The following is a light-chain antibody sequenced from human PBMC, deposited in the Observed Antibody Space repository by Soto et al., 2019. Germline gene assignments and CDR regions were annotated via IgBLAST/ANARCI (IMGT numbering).Light chain of an antibody. Sequence: QSVLTRPPSVSGAPGQRVTISCTGSSSSIGAGYDVHWYQRLPGTAPKVLIYRNNNRPSGVPDRFSASKSGTSASLAIIGLQAEDEADYYCQSYDSSLSGYVFGTGTKLTVL. CDR2: RNN. J-gene: IGLJ1*01. CDR1: SSSIGAGYD. V-gene: IGLV1-40*01. CDR3: QSYDSSLSGYV.